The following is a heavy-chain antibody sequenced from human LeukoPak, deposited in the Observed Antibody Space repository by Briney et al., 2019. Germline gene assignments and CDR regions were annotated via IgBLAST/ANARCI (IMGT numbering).Heavy chain of an antibody. CDR1: GVSISSYY. V-gene: IGHV4-59*01. J-gene: IGHJ3*02. CDR3: ARGRRWLQTDAFDI. Sequence: PSETLSLTCTVSGVSISSYYWSWIRQPPGKGLEWIGYIYYSGSTNYNPSLKSRVTISVDTSKNQFSLKLSSVTAAETAVYYCARGRRWLQTDAFDIWGQGTMVTVSS. D-gene: IGHD5-24*01. CDR2: IYYSGST.